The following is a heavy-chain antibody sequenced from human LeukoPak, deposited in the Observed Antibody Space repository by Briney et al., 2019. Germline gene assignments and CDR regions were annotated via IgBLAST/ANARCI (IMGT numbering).Heavy chain of an antibody. J-gene: IGHJ6*03. CDR2: INHSGST. D-gene: IGHD2-15*01. CDR3: ARGGGHCSGGSCYLNYYYYMDV. CDR1: GGSFSGYY. Sequence: PSETLSLTCAVYGGSFSGYYWSWIRQPPGKGLEWIGEINHSGSTNYNPFLKSRVTISVDTSKNQFSLKLSSVTAADTAVYYCARGGGHCSGGSCYLNYYYYMDVWGKGTTVTVSS. V-gene: IGHV4-34*01.